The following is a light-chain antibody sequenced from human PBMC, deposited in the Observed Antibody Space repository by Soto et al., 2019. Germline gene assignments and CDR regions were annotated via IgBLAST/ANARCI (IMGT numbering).Light chain of an antibody. CDR1: SSNIGSNY. Sequence: QSVLTQPPSASGTPGQRVTISCSGSSSNIGSNYVYWYQQLPGTAPKLLIYRNNQRPSGVPDRFSGSKSGTSASLAISGLRSEDEADYFCAAWDDNLRGYWVFGGGTKVTVL. CDR2: RNN. CDR3: AAWDDNLRGYWV. V-gene: IGLV1-47*01. J-gene: IGLJ2*01.